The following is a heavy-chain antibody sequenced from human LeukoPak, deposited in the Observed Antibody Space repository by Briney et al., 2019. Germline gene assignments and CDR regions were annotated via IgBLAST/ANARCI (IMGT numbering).Heavy chain of an antibody. V-gene: IGHV3-7*01. Sequence: GGSLRLSCAASGFTFSTFWMSWVRQAPGKGLEWVANIKEDGSEKCYVDSVKGRFTISRDNAKSSLYLQMNSLRAEDTAMYYCARGEEALHQWGQGTLVTVSS. D-gene: IGHD3-10*01. CDR3: ARGEEALHQ. J-gene: IGHJ4*02. CDR1: GFTFSTFW. CDR2: IKEDGSEK.